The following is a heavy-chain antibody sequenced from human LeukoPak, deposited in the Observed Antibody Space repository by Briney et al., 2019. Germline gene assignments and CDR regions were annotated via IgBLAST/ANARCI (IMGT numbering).Heavy chain of an antibody. CDR1: GFTFDDYN. CDR3: AKDHVYYDSSGPEDY. V-gene: IGHV3-23*01. J-gene: IGHJ4*02. D-gene: IGHD3-22*01. CDR2: ISGSGGST. Sequence: GGSLRLSCAASGFTFDDYNMNWVRQAPGKGLEWVSAISGSGGSTYYADSVKGRFTISRDNSKNTLYLQMNSLRAEDTAVYYCAKDHVYYDSSGPEDYWGQGTLVTVSS.